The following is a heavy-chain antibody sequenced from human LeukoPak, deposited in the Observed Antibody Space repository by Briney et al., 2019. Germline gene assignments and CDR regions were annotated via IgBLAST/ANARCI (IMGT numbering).Heavy chain of an antibody. CDR1: GFTFYDYI. CDR3: AKGFGDGYNTIYFDY. J-gene: IGHJ4*02. D-gene: IGHD5-24*01. Sequence: PGGSLRLSCADSGFTFYDYIMHWVRQAPGKGLEWVSLISWDGGSTSYADSVKGRFTISRDNSKNSLYLQMNSLRTEDTALYYCAKGFGDGYNTIYFDYWGQGTLVTVSS. CDR2: ISWDGGST. V-gene: IGHV3-43*01.